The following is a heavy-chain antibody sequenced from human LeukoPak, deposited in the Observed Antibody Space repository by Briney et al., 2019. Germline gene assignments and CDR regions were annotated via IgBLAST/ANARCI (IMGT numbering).Heavy chain of an antibody. J-gene: IGHJ4*02. V-gene: IGHV1-3*03. D-gene: IGHD6-13*01. CDR3: ARSSSSWYPFDY. Sequence: ASVKVSCKASGYTFTSYAMHWVRQAPGQRLEWMGWINAGNGNTKYSQEFQGRVTITRDTSASTAYRELSSLRSEDMAVYYCARSSSSWYPFDYWGQGTLVTVSS. CDR2: INAGNGNT. CDR1: GYTFTSYA.